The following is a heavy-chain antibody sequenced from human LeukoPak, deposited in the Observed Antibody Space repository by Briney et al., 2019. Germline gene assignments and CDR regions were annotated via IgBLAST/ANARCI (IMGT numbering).Heavy chain of an antibody. CDR3: ARAIPNNYYDSSGPNFDY. J-gene: IGHJ4*02. V-gene: IGHV1-8*01. CDR1: GYTFTSYD. CDR2: MNPNSGNT. Sequence: AASVKVSCKASGYTFTSYDINWVRQATGQGLEWMGWMNPNSGNTGYAQKFQGRVTMTRNTSISTAYMELSSLRSEDTAVYYCARAIPNNYYDSSGPNFDYWGQGTLVTVSS. D-gene: IGHD3-22*01.